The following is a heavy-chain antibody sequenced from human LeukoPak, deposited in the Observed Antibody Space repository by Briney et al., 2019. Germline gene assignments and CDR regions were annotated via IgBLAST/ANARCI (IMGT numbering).Heavy chain of an antibody. CDR3: AKDLFRDGHNYYIDV. CDR2: IWYDGSNK. Sequence: PGRSLRLSCAASGFTFSSYGMHWVRQAPGKGLEWVAVIWYDGSNKYYADSVKGRFTISRDNSKNTLYLQMNSLRAEDTAVYYCAKDLFRDGHNYYIDVWGKGTTVTVSS. V-gene: IGHV3-33*06. J-gene: IGHJ6*03. CDR1: GFTFSSYG. D-gene: IGHD2-21*01.